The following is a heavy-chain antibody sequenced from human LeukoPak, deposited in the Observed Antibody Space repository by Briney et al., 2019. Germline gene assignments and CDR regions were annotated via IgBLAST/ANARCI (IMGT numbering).Heavy chain of an antibody. CDR3: AREWSHFGDY. J-gene: IGHJ4*02. CDR1: GYTFTSQG. CDR2: ISPYNGNT. V-gene: IGHV1-18*01. Sequence: ASVKVSCKTSGYTFTSQGIYWVRQAPGQGLECMGWISPYNGNTNYAQKLQGRVFMTTDTSTNTAYMELRSLRSDDTAVYYCAREWSHFGDYWGQGALVTVSS. D-gene: IGHD3-3*02.